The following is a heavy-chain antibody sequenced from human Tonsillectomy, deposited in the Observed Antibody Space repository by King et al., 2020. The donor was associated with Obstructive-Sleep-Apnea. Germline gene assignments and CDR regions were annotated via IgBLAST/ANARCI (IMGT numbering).Heavy chain of an antibody. J-gene: IGHJ4*02. CDR2: IYSCGST. Sequence: VQLVESGGGLVQPGGSLRLSCAASGFTVSSNYMSGVRQAPGKGLEWVSVIYSCGSTYYADSVKGRFTIFRDNSKNTLYLQMNSLRAEDTAVYYCARGGGNSILSPFDYWGQGTLVTVSS. D-gene: IGHD4-23*01. V-gene: IGHV3-66*01. CDR1: GFTVSSNY. CDR3: ARGGGNSILSPFDY.